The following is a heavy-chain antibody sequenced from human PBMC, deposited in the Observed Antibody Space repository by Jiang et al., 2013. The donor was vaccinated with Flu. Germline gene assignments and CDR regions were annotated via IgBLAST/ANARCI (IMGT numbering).Heavy chain of an antibody. CDR3: ARERGETYYYDSGGYHPTGTFDY. CDR2: IRYRGNT. CDR1: GGSIRSGEYY. Sequence: GPGLVKPSQTLSLTCTVSGGSIRSGEYYCSWVRQRPGKGLEWIGHIRYRGNTSYNPSLKSRVTMSMDTSTNQFSLKLSSVTAADTAVYYCARERGETYYYDSGGYHPTGTFDYWGQGTLVTVSS. D-gene: IGHD3-22*01. V-gene: IGHV4-31*03. J-gene: IGHJ4*02.